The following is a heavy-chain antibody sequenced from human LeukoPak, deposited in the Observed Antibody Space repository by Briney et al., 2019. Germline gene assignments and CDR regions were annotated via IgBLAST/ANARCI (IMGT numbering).Heavy chain of an antibody. J-gene: IGHJ5*02. Sequence: SVKVSCKASGGTFSSYAISWVRQAPGQGLEWMGRIIPIFGTANYAQKFQGRVTITTDESTSTAYMELSSLRSEDTAVYYCARPNWNYGWFDPWGQGNLVTVSS. V-gene: IGHV1-69*05. D-gene: IGHD1-7*01. CDR3: ARPNWNYGWFDP. CDR2: IIPIFGTA. CDR1: GGTFSSYA.